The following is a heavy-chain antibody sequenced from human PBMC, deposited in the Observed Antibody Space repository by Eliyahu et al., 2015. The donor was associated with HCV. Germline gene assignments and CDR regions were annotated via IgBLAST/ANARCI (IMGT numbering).Heavy chain of an antibody. V-gene: IGHV3-74*01. J-gene: IGHJ5*02. CDR2: INSDGSST. CDR3: ARDGFGIAAAGPRGGVSYNWFDP. Sequence: QLVESGGGLVQPGGSLRLSCAASGFTFSSYWMHWVRQAPGKGLVWVSRINSDGSSTSYADSVKGRFTISRDNAKNTLYLQMNSLRAEDTAVYYCARDGFGIAAAGPRGGVSYNWFDPWGQGTLVTVSS. D-gene: IGHD6-13*01. CDR1: GFTFSSYW.